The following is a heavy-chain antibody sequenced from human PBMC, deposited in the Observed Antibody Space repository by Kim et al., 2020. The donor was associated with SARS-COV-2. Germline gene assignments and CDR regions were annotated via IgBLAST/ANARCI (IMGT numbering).Heavy chain of an antibody. Sequence: GGSLRLSCAASGFTFSSYGMHWVRQAPGKGLEWVAVISYDGSNKYYADSVKGRFTISRDNSKNTLYLQMNSLRAEDTAVYYCAKDQDSSSWYVRGGLFYYYYYGMDVWGQGTTVTVSS. CDR1: GFTFSSYG. CDR2: ISYDGSNK. D-gene: IGHD6-13*01. CDR3: AKDQDSSSWYVRGGLFYYYYYGMDV. J-gene: IGHJ6*02. V-gene: IGHV3-30*18.